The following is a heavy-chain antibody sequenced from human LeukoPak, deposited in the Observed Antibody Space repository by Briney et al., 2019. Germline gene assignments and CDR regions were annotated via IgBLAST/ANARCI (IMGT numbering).Heavy chain of an antibody. Sequence: GGSLRLSGATSGFTFVDYGLSWVRRAPGKGLEGLCAINYNGAITDYADSVKGRFTISRDNAKNSLYLRMDSLRAEDTALYYCARDRLGPSFSVSHFDLWGQGTLVTVSS. J-gene: IGHJ4*02. CDR3: ARDRLGPSFSVSHFDL. CDR2: INYNGAIT. D-gene: IGHD3-3*02. V-gene: IGHV3-20*04. CDR1: GFTFVDYG.